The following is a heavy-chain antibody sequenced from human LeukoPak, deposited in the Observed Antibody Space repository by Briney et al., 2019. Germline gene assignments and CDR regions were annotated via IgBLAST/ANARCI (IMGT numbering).Heavy chain of an antibody. J-gene: IGHJ4*02. CDR2: ISDDGSRQ. D-gene: IGHD3-10*01. Sequence: PGGSLRLSCAASGFTFSNYAIHWGRQAPGKGLEWVAFISDDGSRQHYADSVKGRFTISGDNSKSTLNLQMNSLRAEDTAVYYCVKDRTGTYTLDYWGQGTLVTVSS. CDR3: VKDRTGTYTLDY. V-gene: IGHV3-30-3*02. CDR1: GFTFSNYA.